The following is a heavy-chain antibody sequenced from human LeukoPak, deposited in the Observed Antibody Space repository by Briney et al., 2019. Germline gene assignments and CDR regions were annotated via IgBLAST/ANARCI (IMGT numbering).Heavy chain of an antibody. Sequence: GGSLRLSCAASGFTFSSYGMHWVRQAPGKGLEWVAVISYDGSKKYYADSVKGRFTISRDNSKNTLYLQMNSLRTEDTAVYYCARMEFLEWLEHYYFDYWGQGTLVTVSS. CDR2: ISYDGSKK. CDR1: GFTFSSYG. D-gene: IGHD3-3*01. V-gene: IGHV3-30*03. CDR3: ARMEFLEWLEHYYFDY. J-gene: IGHJ4*02.